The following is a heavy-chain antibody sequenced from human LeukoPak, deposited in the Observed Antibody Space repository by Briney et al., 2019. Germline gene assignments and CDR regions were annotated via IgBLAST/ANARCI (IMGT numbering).Heavy chain of an antibody. Sequence: GGSLRLSCAASGFTFSSYSMNWVRQAPGKGLEWVSYISSSSSTIYYADSVRGRFTISRDNAKNSLYLQMNSLRAEDTAVYYCARSAITMVYYFDYWGQGTLVAVSS. CDR2: ISSSSSTI. D-gene: IGHD3-10*01. V-gene: IGHV3-48*01. J-gene: IGHJ4*02. CDR3: ARSAITMVYYFDY. CDR1: GFTFSSYS.